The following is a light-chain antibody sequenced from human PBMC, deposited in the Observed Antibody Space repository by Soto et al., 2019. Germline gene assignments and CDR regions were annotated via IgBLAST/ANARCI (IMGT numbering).Light chain of an antibody. CDR1: QSISSW. CDR2: KAS. J-gene: IGKJ1*01. V-gene: IGKV1-5*03. Sequence: IHMTQSPSTLSSSLGYIVTITFRASQSISSWLAWYQQKPGKAPKLLIYKASTLKSGVPSRFSGSGSGTEFTLTISSLQPDDFATYYCQHYNSYSEAFGQGPRWIS. CDR3: QHYNSYSEA.